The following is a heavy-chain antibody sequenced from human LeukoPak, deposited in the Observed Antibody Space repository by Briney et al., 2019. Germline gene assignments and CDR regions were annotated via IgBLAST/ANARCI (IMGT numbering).Heavy chain of an antibody. D-gene: IGHD6-13*01. V-gene: IGHV4-59*02. CDR2: INYGGST. J-gene: IGHJ6*02. CDR1: GDSVRSYY. CDR3: VRDSRYGSGWFEDGLDF. Sequence: SETLSLTCTVSGDSVRSYYWSWIRQPPGQGLEWLGHINYGGSTNYNPSLQGRVTISIDTSKNQFSLKVNSVTAADTAVYYCVRDSRYGSGWFEDGLDFWGQGTTVTVSS.